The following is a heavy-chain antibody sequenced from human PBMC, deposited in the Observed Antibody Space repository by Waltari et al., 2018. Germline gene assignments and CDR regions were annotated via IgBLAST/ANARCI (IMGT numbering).Heavy chain of an antibody. CDR3: AREAVLYFGELSGEFDY. Sequence: QLQLQASGPGVVRPSETLSLTCPVSGGSISDHDPYWGRVRQPPGKGLEWIGSAHYRGTAYYNPSLTGRVVISVDTSKNHFSLRLNSMTAADTAVYYCAREAVLYFGELSGEFDYWGQGSLVTVSS. CDR2: AHYRGTA. V-gene: IGHV4-39*07. CDR1: GGSISDHDPY. D-gene: IGHD3-10*01. J-gene: IGHJ4*02.